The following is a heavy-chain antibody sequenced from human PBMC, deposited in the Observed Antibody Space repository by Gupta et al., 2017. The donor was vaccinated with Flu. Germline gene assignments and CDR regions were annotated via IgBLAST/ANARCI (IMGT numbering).Heavy chain of an antibody. CDR2: IKQDGSEK. CDR3: ASLPGIAVAGGPVDI. D-gene: IGHD6-19*01. V-gene: IGHV3-7*01. CDR1: SYW. Sequence: SYWMSWVRQAPGKGLEWVANIKQDGSEKYYVDSVKGRFTISRDNAKNSLYLQMNSLRAEDTAVYYCASLPGIAVAGGPVDIWGQGTMVTVSS. J-gene: IGHJ3*02.